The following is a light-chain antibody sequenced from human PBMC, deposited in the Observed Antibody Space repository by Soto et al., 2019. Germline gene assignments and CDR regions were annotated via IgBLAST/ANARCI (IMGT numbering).Light chain of an antibody. V-gene: IGKV4-1*01. CDR1: QSVLYSSNNKNY. J-gene: IGKJ1*01. CDR2: WAS. CDR3: QQYYSTPTWT. Sequence: DIVMTQSPDSLAVSLGERATINCKSSQSVLYSSNNKNYLAWYQQKPGQPPKLLIYWASTRESGVPHRFSGSGSGTDFTLTISSRQAEDVAVYYCQQYYSTPTWTFGQGTKVEIK.